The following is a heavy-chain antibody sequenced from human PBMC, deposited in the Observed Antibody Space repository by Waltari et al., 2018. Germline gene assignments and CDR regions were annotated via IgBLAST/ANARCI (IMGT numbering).Heavy chain of an antibody. CDR2: FSYSGST. CDR1: GGSISSSSYY. V-gene: IGHV4-39*01. CDR3: ARHWKKSGYRFDP. D-gene: IGHD5-12*01. Sequence: QLQLQESGPGLVKPSETLSLTCTVSGGSISSSSYYWGWIRQSPGKGLEWIGGFSYSGSTYYNPTLKSRVTISGDTSKNQFSLKLSSVTAADTAVYYCARHWKKSGYRFDPWGQGTLVTVSS. J-gene: IGHJ5*02.